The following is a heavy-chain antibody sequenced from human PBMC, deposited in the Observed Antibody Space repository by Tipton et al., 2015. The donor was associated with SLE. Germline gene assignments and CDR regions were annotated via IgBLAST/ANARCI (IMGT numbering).Heavy chain of an antibody. CDR2: ISAYNGNT. D-gene: IGHD5-12*01. J-gene: IGHJ4*02. Sequence: QVQLVQSGAEVKKPGASVKVSCKASGYTFTSYCISWVRQAPGQGLEWVGWISAYNGNTNYAQKLQGRVTMTTDTSTSTAYMGLRSLRSDDTAVYYCTRAIVGYDYGTGYFDYWGQGTLVTVSS. V-gene: IGHV1-18*01. CDR1: GYTFTSYC. CDR3: TRAIVGYDYGTGYFDY.